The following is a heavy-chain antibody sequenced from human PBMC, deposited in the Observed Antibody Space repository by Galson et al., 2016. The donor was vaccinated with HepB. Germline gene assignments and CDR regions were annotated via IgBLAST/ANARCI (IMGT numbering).Heavy chain of an antibody. CDR3: ARDYEGGTYSGHYFRS. V-gene: IGHV3-30*04. CDR2: ISYDGRNK. Sequence: SLRLSCAASGFTFSSYSMHWVRQAPGKGLEWAAAISYDGRNKNYADSVKGRFTISRDNSKNTPYLRMNSLRAEDTAVYYCARDYEGGTYSGHYFRSWGQGTLVTVSS. J-gene: IGHJ4*02. CDR1: GFTFSSYS. D-gene: IGHD1-26*01.